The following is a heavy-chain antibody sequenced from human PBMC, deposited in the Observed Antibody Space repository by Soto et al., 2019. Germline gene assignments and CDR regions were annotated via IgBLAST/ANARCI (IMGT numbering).Heavy chain of an antibody. V-gene: IGHV3-23*01. CDR1: GFTFSSYA. Sequence: EVQLLESGGGLVQPGGSLRLSCAASGFTFSSYAMNGVRQAPGKGLEWVSVISGSGGSTYYADSVKGRFTVSRDNSKNTPYLQMNSLRAEDTAVYYCAKRTTGWYFDLWGRGTLVTVSS. CDR3: AKRTTGWYFDL. J-gene: IGHJ2*01. CDR2: ISGSGGST.